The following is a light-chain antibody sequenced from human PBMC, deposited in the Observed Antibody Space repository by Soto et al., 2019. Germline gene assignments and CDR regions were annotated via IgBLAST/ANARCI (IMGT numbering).Light chain of an antibody. J-gene: IGKJ2*01. Sequence: EIVMTQSPATLSVSPGERATLSCRASQSVRSNLAWYQQKPGQAPRLLIYGASTRATGIPARFSGSGSGTEFTLTISSLQSEDFAVYYCQHYNDWVKTFGQGTKLEIK. CDR1: QSVRSN. V-gene: IGKV3-15*01. CDR3: QHYNDWVKT. CDR2: GAS.